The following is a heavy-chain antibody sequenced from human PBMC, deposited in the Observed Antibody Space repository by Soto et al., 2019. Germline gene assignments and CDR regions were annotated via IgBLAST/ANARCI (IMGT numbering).Heavy chain of an antibody. J-gene: IGHJ6*02. CDR1: GYTFTGYY. Sequence: VASVKVSCKASGYTFTGYYMHWVRQAPGQGLEWMGWINPNSGGTNYAQKFQGWVTMTRDTSISTAYMELSRLRSDDTAVYYCAGDLLSSQQQYYYYGMDVWGQGTTVTVSS. CDR2: INPNSGGT. CDR3: AGDLLSSQQQYYYYGMDV. V-gene: IGHV1-2*04. D-gene: IGHD6-13*01.